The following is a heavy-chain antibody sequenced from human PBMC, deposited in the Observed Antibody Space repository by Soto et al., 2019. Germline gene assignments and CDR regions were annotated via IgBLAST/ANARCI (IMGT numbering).Heavy chain of an antibody. V-gene: IGHV4-31*03. CDR2: ISYSGDT. D-gene: IGHD3-16*01. J-gene: IGHJ4*01. CDR1: GGSISNKNYY. Sequence: SQTLSLPYTVSGGSISNKNYYWIWLPHHPVQDFPWIGYISYSGDTASYPSLMSRVAISLDRGKNRFSLRLSSVTSAHAAVCYCASASIGVNHRFDC. CDR3: ASASIGVNHRFDC.